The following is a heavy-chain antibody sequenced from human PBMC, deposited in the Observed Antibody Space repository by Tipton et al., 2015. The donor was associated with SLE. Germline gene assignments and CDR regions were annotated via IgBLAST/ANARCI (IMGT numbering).Heavy chain of an antibody. CDR2: IYSSGST. J-gene: IGHJ4*02. D-gene: IGHD1-26*01. CDR3: ARGGGSYYDY. V-gene: IGHV4-4*07. Sequence: TLSLTCTVSGGSISGYYWSLIPQPAGKGLEWIGRIYSSGSTIYNPSLKSRLTLSLDMSNNQFSLWVRSVTAADTAVYYCARGGGSYYDYWGQGRLVTVSS. CDR1: GGSISGYY.